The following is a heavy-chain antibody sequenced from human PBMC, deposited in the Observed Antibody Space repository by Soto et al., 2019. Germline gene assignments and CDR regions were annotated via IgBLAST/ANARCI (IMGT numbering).Heavy chain of an antibody. J-gene: IGHJ4*02. CDR1: EFTFSRYW. V-gene: IGHV3-74*01. CDR3: ARDRGYSYGL. Sequence: EVQLVESGGGLVQSGGSLRLSCAASEFTFSRYWMHWVRQAPGKGLVWVSRINSDESSRSYADSVKGRFTISRDNAKNTLYLQMNSLRAEDTAVYYCARDRGYSYGLWGQGTLVTVSS. CDR2: INSDESSR. D-gene: IGHD5-18*01.